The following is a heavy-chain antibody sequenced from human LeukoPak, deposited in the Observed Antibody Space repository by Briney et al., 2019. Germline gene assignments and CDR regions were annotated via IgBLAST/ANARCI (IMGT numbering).Heavy chain of an antibody. CDR3: TRDFDWFRNQFDY. V-gene: IGHV3-21*01. CDR2: ISSSSNYV. D-gene: IGHD3-9*01. J-gene: IGHJ4*02. CDR1: GFTFSDYA. Sequence: KTGGSLRLSCAASGFTFSDYAMTWVRQAPGKGLEWVSFISSSSNYVYNAASVQGRFTISRDNTKNSLYLQMSSLRAEDTAVYYCTRDFDWFRNQFDYWGQGTLVTVSS.